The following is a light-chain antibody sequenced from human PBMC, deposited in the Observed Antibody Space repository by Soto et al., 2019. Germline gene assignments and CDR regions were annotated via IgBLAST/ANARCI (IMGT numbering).Light chain of an antibody. CDR3: SSYTSIITVV. CDR2: DVN. V-gene: IGLV2-14*01. J-gene: IGLJ2*01. CDR1: SSDVGGYNY. Sequence: SVLTQPASVSGSPGQSITISCTGTSSDVGGYNYVSWYQQHPGKAPKLLIYDVNNRPSGVSDRFSGSKSGNTASLTISGLQTEDEADYYCSSYTSIITVVFGGGTQLTVL.